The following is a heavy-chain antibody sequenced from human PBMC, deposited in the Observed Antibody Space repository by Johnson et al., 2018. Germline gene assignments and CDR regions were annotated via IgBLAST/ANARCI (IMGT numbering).Heavy chain of an antibody. D-gene: IGHD3-10*02. CDR2: ISSSSSYI. CDR1: GFTFSSYS. Sequence: EVQLLESGGGLVKPGGSLRLSCAASGFTFSSYSMNWVRQAPGKGLEWVSSISSSSSYIYYADSVKGRFPISRDNAKNSLYLQMNSLRAEDTAVYYCGLFGDYYYYYMDVWGKGTTVTVSS. J-gene: IGHJ6*03. CDR3: GLFGDYYYYYMDV. V-gene: IGHV3-21*01.